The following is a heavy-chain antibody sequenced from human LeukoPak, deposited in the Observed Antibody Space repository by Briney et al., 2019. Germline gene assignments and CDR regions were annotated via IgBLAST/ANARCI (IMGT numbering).Heavy chain of an antibody. Sequence: GGSLRLSCAASGFTFSSYWMDWVRQAPGRGLEWVANIKPDGREKNYVDSVKGRFTISRDNAKNSLYLQMNGLRAEDTAVYYCVSAGATGYDSWDQGTLVTVSS. CDR3: VSAGATGYDS. D-gene: IGHD6-13*01. CDR2: IKPDGREK. CDR1: GFTFSSYW. V-gene: IGHV3-7*05. J-gene: IGHJ4*02.